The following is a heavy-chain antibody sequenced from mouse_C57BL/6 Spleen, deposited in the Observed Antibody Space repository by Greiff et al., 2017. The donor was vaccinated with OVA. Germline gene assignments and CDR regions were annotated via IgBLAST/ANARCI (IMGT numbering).Heavy chain of an antibody. Sequence: TLLASGCCFLPPVGSLSLSCAASGFSFTVYFICWFRPPPWQSLAWLGFIRNKANGYTTEYSASVKGRFTISRDNSQSILYLQMNALRAEDSATYYCARYTYDGDYDYWGQGTTLTVSS. D-gene: IGHD2-3*01. CDR2: IRNKANGYTT. J-gene: IGHJ2*01. CDR1: GFSFTVYF. CDR3: ARYTYDGDYDY. V-gene: IGHV7-3*01.